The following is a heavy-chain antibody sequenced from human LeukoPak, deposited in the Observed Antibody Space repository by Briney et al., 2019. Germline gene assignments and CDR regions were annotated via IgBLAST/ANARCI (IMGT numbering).Heavy chain of an antibody. J-gene: IGHJ4*02. CDR2: IGSSGSST. CDR3: AKGGSSSWYLSGG. CDR1: GFNFGTYA. V-gene: IGHV3-23*05. D-gene: IGHD6-13*01. Sequence: GGSLRLSCAASGFNFGTYAMTWVRQAPGKGLEWVSSIGSSGSSTYYADSVKGRFTISRDNSKNTLYLQMNSLRAEDTAVYYCAKGGSSSWYLSGGWGQGTLVTVSS.